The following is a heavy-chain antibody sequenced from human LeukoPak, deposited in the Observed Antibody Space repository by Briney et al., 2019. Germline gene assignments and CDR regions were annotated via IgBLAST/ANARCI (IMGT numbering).Heavy chain of an antibody. J-gene: IGHJ5*02. CDR2: TNEAGGDK. CDR1: GFTFSDFW. CDR3: AIATTGRGAFGA. Sequence: GGSLRLSCAASGFTFSDFWMSWVRQAPGKGLECVASTNEAGGDKLYVDSVKGRFTISRDNSKNSLSLQMNSLTAEDTAIYYCAIATTGRGAFGAWGQGTLVSVSS. D-gene: IGHD1-1*01. V-gene: IGHV3-7*01.